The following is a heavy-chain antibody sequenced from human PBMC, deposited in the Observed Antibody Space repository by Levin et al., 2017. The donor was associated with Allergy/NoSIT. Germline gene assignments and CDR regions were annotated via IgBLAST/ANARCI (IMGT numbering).Heavy chain of an antibody. D-gene: IGHD6-19*01. Sequence: GGSLRLSCAASGFTFDDYGMNWVRQAPGKGLEGVSGINWKGGRTGYADSLKGRFTISRDNAKNSLYLQMNSLRAEDTALYYCARDKWIAGAGGFDYWSQGTLVTVSS. CDR3: ARDKWIAGAGGFDY. J-gene: IGHJ4*02. V-gene: IGHV3-20*04. CDR1: GFTFDDYG. CDR2: INWKGGRT.